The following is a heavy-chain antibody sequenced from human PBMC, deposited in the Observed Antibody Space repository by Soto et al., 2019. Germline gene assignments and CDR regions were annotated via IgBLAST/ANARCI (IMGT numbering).Heavy chain of an antibody. Sequence: SVKVSCKASGYTFSSYTISWVRQAPGQGLEWMGRIIPILGIANCAQKFQGRVTITADKSTSTAYMELSSLRPEDTAVYYCAVVVAATPEDDAFDIWAQGTMVTVAS. CDR2: IIPILGIA. J-gene: IGHJ3*02. CDR3: AVVVAATPEDDAFDI. D-gene: IGHD2-15*01. V-gene: IGHV1-69*02. CDR1: GYTFSSYT.